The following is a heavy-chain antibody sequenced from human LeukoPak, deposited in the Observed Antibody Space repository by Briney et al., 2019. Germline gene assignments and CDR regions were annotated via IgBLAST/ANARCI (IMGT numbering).Heavy chain of an antibody. D-gene: IGHD3-22*01. CDR1: GNYW. CDR2: INSDGSWT. J-gene: IGHJ4*02. CDR3: VSYYETY. V-gene: IGHV3-74*01. Sequence: GGSLRLSCAASGNYWMHWVRQVPGKGLVWVSHINSDGSWTSYADSVKGRFTISKDNAKNTVYLRMNSLRAEDTAVYYCVSYYETYWGRGTLVTVSS.